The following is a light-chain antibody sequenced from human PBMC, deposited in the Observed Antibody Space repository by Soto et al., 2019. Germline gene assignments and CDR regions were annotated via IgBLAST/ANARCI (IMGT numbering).Light chain of an antibody. CDR2: DVT. Sequence: QSVLTQPRSVSGSPGQSVTISCTGTSSDVGGYNYVSWYQQHPGKAPKLMIYDVTKRPSGIPDRFSGSKSGNTASLTISGLQAEDEADYYCCSYAGTYTPWVFGGGNKVTVL. CDR1: SSDVGGYNY. CDR3: CSYAGTYTPWV. J-gene: IGLJ3*02. V-gene: IGLV2-11*01.